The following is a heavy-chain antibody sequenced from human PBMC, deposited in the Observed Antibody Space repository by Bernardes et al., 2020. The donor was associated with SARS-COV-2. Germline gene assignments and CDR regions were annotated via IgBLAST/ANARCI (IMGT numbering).Heavy chain of an antibody. D-gene: IGHD3-22*01. J-gene: IGHJ6*02. CDR1: GYPFTGYY. Sequence: ASLKASCKASGYPFTGYYMHWVRQAPGQGLEWMGWINPNSGGTNFAQKFQGRVTMTRDTSISTAYMELSRLRSDDTAVYYCAIPPTNYDRYGMDVWGQGTTVTVSS. CDR3: AIPPTNYDRYGMDV. V-gene: IGHV1-2*02. CDR2: INPNSGGT.